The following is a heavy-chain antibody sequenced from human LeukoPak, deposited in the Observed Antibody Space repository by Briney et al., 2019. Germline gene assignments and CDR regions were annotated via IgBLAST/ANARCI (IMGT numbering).Heavy chain of an antibody. J-gene: IGHJ4*02. D-gene: IGHD6-19*01. V-gene: IGHV4-4*02. Sequence: SGTLSLTCAVSGDSISGSNWWSWVRQPPGKGLEWIGEIYHSGSTNYNPSLKSRVTISVDKSKNQFSLKLSSVTAADTAVYYCARDLACLAVAGCFVLWGQGTLVTVSS. CDR1: GDSISGSNW. CDR3: ARDLACLAVAGCFVL. CDR2: IYHSGST.